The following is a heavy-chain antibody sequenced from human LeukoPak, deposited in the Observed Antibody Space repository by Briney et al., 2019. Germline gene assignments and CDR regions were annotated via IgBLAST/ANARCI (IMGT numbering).Heavy chain of an antibody. J-gene: IGHJ4*02. CDR1: GFTFSSYA. CDR2: LTNSGGIT. CDR3: AKNGLNLGSFDY. V-gene: IGHV3-23*01. Sequence: GGSLRLSCAASGFTFSSYAMSWVRKAPGKGLEWVSGLTNSGGITYYADSVKGRFTISRDNSKNALYLQMNSVRGEDTAVYYCAKNGLNLGSFDYWGQGTLVSVSS. D-gene: IGHD1-1*01.